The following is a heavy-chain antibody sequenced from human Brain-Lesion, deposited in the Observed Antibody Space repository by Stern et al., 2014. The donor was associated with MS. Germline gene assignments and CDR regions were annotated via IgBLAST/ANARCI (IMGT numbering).Heavy chain of an antibody. CDR1: GYIFTGYY. Sequence: QVQLVQSGAEVKKPGASVKVSCKTSGYIFTGYYIHWVRQAPGQGLEWMAWLNPNTGGTKYAQKFQGRVTMSRDTSISTAYVELSSLTSDDTAVYYCARDKRGITIFGVVTDYYYLGMDVWGQGTTVTVSS. CDR2: LNPNTGGT. CDR3: ARDKRGITIFGVVTDYYYLGMDV. D-gene: IGHD3-3*01. J-gene: IGHJ6*02. V-gene: IGHV1-2*02.